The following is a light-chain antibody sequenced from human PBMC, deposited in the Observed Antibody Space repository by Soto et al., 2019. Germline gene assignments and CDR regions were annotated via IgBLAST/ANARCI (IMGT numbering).Light chain of an antibody. CDR3: QQYDTSPYT. CDR1: QSVSSSS. J-gene: IGKJ2*01. V-gene: IGKV3-20*01. CDR2: GAS. Sequence: EIVLTQSPGTVSLSPGQRATLSCRASQSVSSSSLAWYQQKPGQAPRLLIYGASTRATGIPDRFSGSGSGTDFSLTISRLEPEDFAVYSCQQYDTSPYTFGQGTRREIK.